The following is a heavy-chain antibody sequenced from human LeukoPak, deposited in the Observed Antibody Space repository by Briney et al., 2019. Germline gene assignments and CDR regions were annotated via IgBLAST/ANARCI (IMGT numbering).Heavy chain of an antibody. J-gene: IGHJ4*02. V-gene: IGHV3-23*01. Sequence: GGSLRLSCAASGFTFDNYRMSWVRQAPGKGLEWVSTVNADGGNTYYADSVKGRFTISRDNSKSTLILQVNSLRVEDTALYYCTKRVKYGGTWDHFADWGQGTLVTVSS. CDR2: VNADGGNT. D-gene: IGHD1-26*01. CDR1: GFTFDNYR. CDR3: TKRVKYGGTWDHFAD.